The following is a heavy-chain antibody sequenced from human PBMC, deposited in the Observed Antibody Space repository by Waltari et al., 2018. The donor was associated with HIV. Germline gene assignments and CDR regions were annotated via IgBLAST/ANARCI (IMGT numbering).Heavy chain of an antibody. Sequence: QVQLQQWGAGLLKPSETLSRTCAVYGESVSNYFWSWIRQSTGTGLEWIGEIDYSGNTNYNPSLKSRVTVSVDTSKNQFSLKLTSVTAVDTAVYYCARGSVAGRYFDYWGQGALVTVSS. CDR1: GESVSNYF. J-gene: IGHJ4*02. V-gene: IGHV4-34*01. CDR3: ARGSVAGRYFDY. D-gene: IGHD6-19*01. CDR2: IDYSGNT.